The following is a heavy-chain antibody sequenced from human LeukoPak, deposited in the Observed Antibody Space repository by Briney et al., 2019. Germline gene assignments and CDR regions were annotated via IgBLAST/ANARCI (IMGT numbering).Heavy chain of an antibody. CDR3: ATNPGGYCSSTSCYGEAP. CDR1: GGPFSGYY. CDR2: INHSGST. V-gene: IGHV4-34*01. J-gene: IGHJ5*02. Sequence: SETLSLTCAVYGGPFSGYYWSWIRQPPGKGLEWIGEINHSGSTNYDPSLKSRVTISVDTSRNQFSLKLSSVTAADTAVYYCATNPGGYCSSTSCYGEAPWGQGTLVTVSS. D-gene: IGHD2-2*01.